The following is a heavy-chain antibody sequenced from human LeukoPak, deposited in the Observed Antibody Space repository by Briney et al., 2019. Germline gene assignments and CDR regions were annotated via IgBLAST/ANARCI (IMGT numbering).Heavy chain of an antibody. CDR1: GFTFSSYA. Sequence: PGGSLRLSCAASGFTFSSYAMHWVRQAPGKGMEWVAVISYDGGNKYYADSVKGRFTISRDNSKNTMYMQMNSLRAEDTAVYYCAKRGPGSPQSGKYYFDYWGQGTLVTVSS. J-gene: IGHJ4*02. D-gene: IGHD3-10*01. CDR2: ISYDGGNK. V-gene: IGHV3-30*04. CDR3: AKRGPGSPQSGKYYFDY.